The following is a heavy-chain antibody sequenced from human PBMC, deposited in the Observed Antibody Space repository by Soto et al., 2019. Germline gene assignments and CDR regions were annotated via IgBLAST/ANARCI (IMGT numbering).Heavy chain of an antibody. CDR3: GRVRSNLFDY. Sequence: LSLTCTVSGDSISTFYWSWIRQPPGKGLEWIGYIHYSGSTNYNPSLKSQVIISVDTSKNQFSLKLSSVTAADTAVYFCGRVRSNLFDYWGQGTLVTVSS. CDR1: GDSISTFY. V-gene: IGHV4-59*01. CDR2: IHYSGST. D-gene: IGHD3-3*01. J-gene: IGHJ4*02.